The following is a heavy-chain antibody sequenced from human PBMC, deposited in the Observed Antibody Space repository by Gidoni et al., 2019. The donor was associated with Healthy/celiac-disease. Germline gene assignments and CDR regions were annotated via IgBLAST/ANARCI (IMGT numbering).Heavy chain of an antibody. CDR1: GFHFSDYY. CDR2: ISSSSSYT. V-gene: IGHV3-11*06. Sequence: QVQLVESGGGLVKPGGSLRLSWSAYGFHFSDYYMSWIRQAPGKGLEWVSYISSSSSYTNYADSVKCRFTISRDNAKNSLYLQMNSLRAEDTAVYYCAREMGQGSSGYYSXYWGXXTLXXXSS. D-gene: IGHD3-22*01. CDR3: AREMGQGSSGYYSXY. J-gene: IGHJ4*02.